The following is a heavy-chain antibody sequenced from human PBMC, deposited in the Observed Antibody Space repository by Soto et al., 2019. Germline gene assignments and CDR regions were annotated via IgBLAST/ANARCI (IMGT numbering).Heavy chain of an antibody. D-gene: IGHD4-17*01. J-gene: IGHJ4*02. CDR2: ISGSGGSA. CDR3: ARGSAYSDYDLEY. Sequence: GGSLRLSCAASGFTFSSYAMSWVRQAPGKGLEWVSAISGSGGSAYYADSVKGRFTISRDKSTNTLYLHMNSLRAEDTAVYYCARGSAYSDYDLEYWGQGTLVTVSS. CDR1: GFTFSSYA. V-gene: IGHV3-23*01.